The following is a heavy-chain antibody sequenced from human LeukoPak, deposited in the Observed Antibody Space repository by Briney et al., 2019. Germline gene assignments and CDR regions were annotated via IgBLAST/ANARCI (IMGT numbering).Heavy chain of an antibody. CDR1: GFTFSSYG. Sequence: PGGSLRLSCAASGFTFSSYGMHWVRQAQGKGLEGGAFIRKDGSNKYYADSVKGRFTISRDNSKNTLYLQMNSLRAEDTAVYYCAKEAEGGPLYSPWNWFDPWGQGTLVTVSS. CDR3: AKEAEGGPLYSPWNWFDP. CDR2: IRKDGSNK. V-gene: IGHV3-30*02. J-gene: IGHJ5*02. D-gene: IGHD4-11*01.